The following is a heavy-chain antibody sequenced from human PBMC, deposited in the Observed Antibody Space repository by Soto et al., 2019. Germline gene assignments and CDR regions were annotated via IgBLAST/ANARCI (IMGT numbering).Heavy chain of an antibody. Sequence: GGSLRLSCVASGLTFGSRAMSWVRQAPGEGLQWVSTITDTGGDAKYADSVRGRLVISRDNSKKTLYLQMTSLTAEDSAMYFCARGSTDSYPGSRIFDFWGRGTLVTVSS. CDR1: GLTFGSRA. D-gene: IGHD3-10*01. V-gene: IGHV3-23*01. J-gene: IGHJ4*02. CDR2: ITDTGGDA. CDR3: ARGSTDSYPGSRIFDF.